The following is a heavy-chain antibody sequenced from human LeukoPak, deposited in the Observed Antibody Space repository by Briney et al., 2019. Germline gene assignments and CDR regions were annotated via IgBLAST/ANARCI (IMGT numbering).Heavy chain of an antibody. CDR2: LSTSGGST. D-gene: IGHD3-22*01. V-gene: IGHV3-23*01. CDR1: GFTFTSCA. J-gene: IGHJ4*02. CDR3: AKRGFYDGSGRFYLDN. Sequence: PGGSLRLSCAASGFTFTSCAMSWVRQVPGKGLEWVSTLSTSGGSTYYADSVKGRFTISRDNSKNTLYLQLNSLRAEDTAIYYCAKRGFYDGSGRFYLDNWGQGTLVTVSS.